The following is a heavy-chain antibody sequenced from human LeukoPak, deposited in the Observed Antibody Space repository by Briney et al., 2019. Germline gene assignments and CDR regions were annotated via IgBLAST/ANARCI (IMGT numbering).Heavy chain of an antibody. Sequence: GESLKISCXGSGYRFTSYWIGWVRQMPGKGLEWMGIIFLGASDTRYSPSFQGQVTISGDKSNSTAYLQWSSLKASDTAMYYCARLQSGGGIDIWGQGTMVTVSS. CDR2: IFLGASDT. V-gene: IGHV5-51*01. CDR3: ARLQSGGGIDI. D-gene: IGHD2-15*01. J-gene: IGHJ3*02. CDR1: GYRFTSYW.